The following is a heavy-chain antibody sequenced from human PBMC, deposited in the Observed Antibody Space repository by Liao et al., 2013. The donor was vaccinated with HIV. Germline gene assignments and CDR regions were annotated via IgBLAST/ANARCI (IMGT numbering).Heavy chain of an antibody. CDR2: INHSGNT. J-gene: IGHJ6*03. D-gene: IGHD4-23*01. CDR1: GGSLSGYY. CDR3: ARGQGVRDIDYYYGGDYYYMDV. V-gene: IGHV4-34*01. Sequence: QVQLQQWGSGLLKPSQTLSVTCAVYGGSLSGYYWSWIRQPPGKGLEWIGEINHSGNTNNNPSLKSRLTISVDTSKNQVSLKLSSVTAADTAVYYCARGQGVRDIDYYYGGDYYYMDVWGKGTTVTVS.